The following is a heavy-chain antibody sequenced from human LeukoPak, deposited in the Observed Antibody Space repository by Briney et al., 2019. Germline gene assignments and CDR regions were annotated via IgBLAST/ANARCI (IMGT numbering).Heavy chain of an antibody. CDR2: ISAYNGNT. CDR1: GYTFTSYG. D-gene: IGHD2-15*01. J-gene: IGHJ4*02. Sequence: ASVKVSCKASGYTFTSYGISWVRQAPGQGLEWMGWISAYNGNTNYAQKLQGRVTMTTDTSTSTAYMELSSLRSEDTAVYYCAREEDCSGGSCYSVWGQGTLVTVSS. V-gene: IGHV1-18*01. CDR3: AREEDCSGGSCYSV.